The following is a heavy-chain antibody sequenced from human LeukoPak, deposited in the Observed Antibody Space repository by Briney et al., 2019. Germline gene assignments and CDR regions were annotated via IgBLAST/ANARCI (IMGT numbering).Heavy chain of an antibody. CDR2: INHSGST. V-gene: IGHV4-34*01. Sequence: SETLSLTCAVYGGSFSGYYWSWIRQPPGKGLEWIGEINHSGSTNYNPSLKSRVTISVDTSKNQFSLKLSSVTAADTAVYYCARYATGAVDYWSQGTLVTVSS. D-gene: IGHD3-9*01. J-gene: IGHJ4*02. CDR1: GGSFSGYY. CDR3: ARYATGAVDY.